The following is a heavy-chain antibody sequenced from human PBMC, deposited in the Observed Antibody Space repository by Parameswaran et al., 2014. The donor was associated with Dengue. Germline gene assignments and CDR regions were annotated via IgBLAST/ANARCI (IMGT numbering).Heavy chain of an antibody. V-gene: IGHV3-23*01. CDR2: ISGSGGST. D-gene: IGHD6-13*01. J-gene: IGHJ1*01. Sequence: RWIRQPPGKGLEWVSAISGSGGSTYYADSVKGRFTISRDNSKNTLYLQMNSLRAEDTAVYYCANNSIAAAGRGGYFQHWGQGTLVTVSS. CDR3: ANNSIAAAGRGGYFQH.